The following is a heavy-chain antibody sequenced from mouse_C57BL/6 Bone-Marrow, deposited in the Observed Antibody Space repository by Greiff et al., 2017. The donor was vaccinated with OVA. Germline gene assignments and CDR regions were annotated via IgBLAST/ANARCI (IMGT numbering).Heavy chain of an antibody. D-gene: IGHD2-3*01. CDR3: AREDGLYFDY. Sequence: EVQLQESGGGLVKPGGSLKLSCAASGFTFSSYAMSWVRQTPEKRLEWVATISDGGSYTYYPDNVKGRFTISRDNAKNNLYLQMSHLKSEDTAMYYCAREDGLYFDYWGQGTTLTVSS. CDR2: ISDGGSYT. V-gene: IGHV5-4*01. CDR1: GFTFSSYA. J-gene: IGHJ2*01.